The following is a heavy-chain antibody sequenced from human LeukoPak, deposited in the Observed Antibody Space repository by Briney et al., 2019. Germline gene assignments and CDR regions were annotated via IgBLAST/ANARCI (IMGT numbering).Heavy chain of an antibody. CDR3: VRGAGTSYFDY. V-gene: IGHV3-30-3*01. Sequence: GGSLRLSCAASGFTFSTYAMHWVRQAPGKGLEWVAVISNDAYNKYYADSVKGRFTISRDNAKNSLYLEMNSLRAEDTAVYHCVRGAGTSYFDYWGQGTLVTVSS. J-gene: IGHJ4*02. D-gene: IGHD1-1*01. CDR1: GFTFSTYA. CDR2: ISNDAYNK.